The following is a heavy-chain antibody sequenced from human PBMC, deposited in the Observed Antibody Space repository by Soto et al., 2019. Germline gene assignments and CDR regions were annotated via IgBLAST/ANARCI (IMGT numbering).Heavy chain of an antibody. V-gene: IGHV3-33*01. D-gene: IGHD3-9*01. CDR1: GFTFSSYG. CDR2: IWYDGSNK. J-gene: IGHJ3*02. CDR3: AREWDDIGAFDI. Sequence: QVQLVESGGGVVQPGRSLRLSCAASGFTFSSYGMHWVRQAPGKGLEWVAVIWYDGSNKYYADSVKGRFTISRDNSKNTLYLQMNSLRAEDTAVYYCAREWDDIGAFDIWGQGTMVTVSS.